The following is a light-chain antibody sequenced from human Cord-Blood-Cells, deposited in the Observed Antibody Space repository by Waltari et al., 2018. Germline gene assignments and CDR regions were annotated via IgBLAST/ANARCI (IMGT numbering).Light chain of an antibody. V-gene: IGKV1-39*01. Sequence: DIQMTQSPSSLSASVGDRVTITCRASQSISSYLNWYQQKPGKAPKLRIYAASSLKSGVPSRCSGSGSGTDFTLTISSLQPEDFATYYCQQSYSTPYTFGQGTKLEIK. CDR1: QSISSY. J-gene: IGKJ2*01. CDR2: AAS. CDR3: QQSYSTPYT.